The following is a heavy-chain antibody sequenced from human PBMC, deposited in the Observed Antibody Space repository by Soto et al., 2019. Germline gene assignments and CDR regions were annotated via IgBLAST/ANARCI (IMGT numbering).Heavy chain of an antibody. CDR2: IYYSGST. CDR1: GGSISSGGYY. D-gene: IGHD6-13*01. J-gene: IGHJ5*02. Sequence: QVQLQESGPGLVKPSQTLSLTCTVSGGSISSGGYYWSWIRQHPGKGLEWIGYIYYSGSTYYNPSLKSRVTKSVDTSKNQFSLKLSSVTAADTAGYYCARGAHYGSPFRWFDPWGQGTLVTVSS. CDR3: ARGAHYGSPFRWFDP. V-gene: IGHV4-31*03.